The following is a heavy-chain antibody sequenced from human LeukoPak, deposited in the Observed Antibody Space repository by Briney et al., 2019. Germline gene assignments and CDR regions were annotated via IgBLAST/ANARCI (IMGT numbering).Heavy chain of an antibody. V-gene: IGHV3-33*01. CDR1: GFTFSSYG. D-gene: IGHD3-10*01. CDR2: IWYDGSNK. CDR3: AREVYYGSGSYYNAAFDI. J-gene: IGHJ3*02. Sequence: GGSLRLSCAASGFTFSSYGMHWVRRAPGKGLEWVAVIWYDGSNKYYADSVKGRFTISRDNSKNTLYLQMNSLRAEDTAVYYCAREVYYGSGSYYNAAFDIWGQGTMVTVSS.